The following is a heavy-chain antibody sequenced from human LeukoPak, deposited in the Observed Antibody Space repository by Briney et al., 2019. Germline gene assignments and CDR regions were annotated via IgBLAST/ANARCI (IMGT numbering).Heavy chain of an antibody. D-gene: IGHD1-26*01. V-gene: IGHV3-7*01. CDR3: AREGRGSPGAFDI. Sequence: GGSLRLSCAASGFTFSGYWMSWVRQAPGKGLEWVANIKQDGSEKYYVDSVKGRFTISRDNAKNSLYLQMNSLRAEDTAVYYCAREGRGSPGAFDIWGQGTMVTVSS. J-gene: IGHJ3*02. CDR1: GFTFSGYW. CDR2: IKQDGSEK.